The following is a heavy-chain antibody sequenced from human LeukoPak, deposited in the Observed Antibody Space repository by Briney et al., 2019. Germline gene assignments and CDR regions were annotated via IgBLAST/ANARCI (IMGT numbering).Heavy chain of an antibody. CDR2: IKQDGSEK. CDR3: ARDKYYDRYFDS. V-gene: IGHV3-7*01. Sequence: GGSLRLSCAASGFTFNSNWMSWVRQAPGKGLEWVANIKQDGSEKYYVDSVKGRFTISRDNTKNSLSLQMNSLRVEDTAVYYCARDKYYDRYFDSWGQGTLVTVPS. CDR1: GFTFNSNW. J-gene: IGHJ4*02. D-gene: IGHD3-22*01.